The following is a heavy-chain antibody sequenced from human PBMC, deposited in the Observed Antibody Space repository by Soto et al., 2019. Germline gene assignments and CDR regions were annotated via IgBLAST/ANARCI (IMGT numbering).Heavy chain of an antibody. CDR2: IIDSGGST. J-gene: IGHJ6*02. Sequence: PWGSLRLSCAASGFTFSAMGWVRQAPGKGLEWVSDIIDSGGSTYYADSVKGRFTISRDNSKSTLYLQMNSLRAEDTALYYCAKGRSYYYYYGVDVWGQGTTVTAP. CDR1: GFTFSA. V-gene: IGHV3-23*01. CDR3: AKGRSYYYYYGVDV.